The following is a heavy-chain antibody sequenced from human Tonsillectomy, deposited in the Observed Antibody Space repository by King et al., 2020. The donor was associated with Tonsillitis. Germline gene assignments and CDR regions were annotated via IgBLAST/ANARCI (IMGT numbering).Heavy chain of an antibody. V-gene: IGHV5-51*01. Sequence: EVQLVQSGAEVKKPGESLKISCKGSGFTFTSYWIAWVRQMPGKGLEWMGIIYPGDSDTGYSPSFQGQVTISADKSISTAYLQWSSLKASDTAMYYCARARYSYGPEALGHDAFDIWGQGTRVTVSS. CDR3: ARARYSYGPEALGHDAFDI. D-gene: IGHD5-18*01. CDR2: IYPGDSDT. J-gene: IGHJ3*02. CDR1: GFTFTSYW.